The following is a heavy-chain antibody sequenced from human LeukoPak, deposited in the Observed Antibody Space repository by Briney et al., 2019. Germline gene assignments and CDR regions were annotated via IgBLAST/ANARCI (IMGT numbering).Heavy chain of an antibody. D-gene: IGHD6-13*01. V-gene: IGHV3-23*01. CDR2: ISGSGGST. J-gene: IGHJ4*02. CDR3: ARDWGSSWYGGGYYFDY. Sequence: GGSLRLSCAASGFTFSSYAMSWVRQAPGKGLEWVSAISGSGGSTYYADSVKGRFTISRDNAKNSLYLQMNSLRAEDTAVYYCARDWGSSWYGGGYYFDYWGQGTLVTVSS. CDR1: GFTFSSYA.